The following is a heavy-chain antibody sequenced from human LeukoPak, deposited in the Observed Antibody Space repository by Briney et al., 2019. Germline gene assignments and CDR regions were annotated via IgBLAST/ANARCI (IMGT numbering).Heavy chain of an antibody. V-gene: IGHV1-2*02. Sequence: ASVKVPCKASGYTFTSYGISWVRQAPGQGLEWMGWINPNSGGTNYAQKFQGRVTMTRDTSISTAYMELSRLRSDDTAVYYCAREAFLDTAMVRDYYGMDVWGQGTTVTVSS. J-gene: IGHJ6*02. D-gene: IGHD5-18*01. CDR3: AREAFLDTAMVRDYYGMDV. CDR2: INPNSGGT. CDR1: GYTFTSYG.